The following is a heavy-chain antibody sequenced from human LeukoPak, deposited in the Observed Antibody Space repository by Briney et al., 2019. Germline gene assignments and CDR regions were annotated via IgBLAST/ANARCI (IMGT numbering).Heavy chain of an antibody. Sequence: GGSLRLSCAASGFTFSSSAMSWVRQAPGKGLEWVSAISNNGGYTYYADSVQGRFTISRDNSKSTLCLQMNSLRAEDTAVYYCARVDGSGGYDGYGMDVWGQGTTVTVSS. J-gene: IGHJ6*02. CDR1: GFTFSSSA. CDR2: ISNNGGYT. V-gene: IGHV3-23*01. CDR3: ARVDGSGGYDGYGMDV. D-gene: IGHD5-12*01.